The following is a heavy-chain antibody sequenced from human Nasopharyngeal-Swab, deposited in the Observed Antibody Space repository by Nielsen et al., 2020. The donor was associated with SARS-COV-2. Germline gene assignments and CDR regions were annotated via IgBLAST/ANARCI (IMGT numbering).Heavy chain of an antibody. V-gene: IGHV3-33*08. J-gene: IGHJ6*02. Sequence: GGSLRLSCAASGFTVSSNYMSWVRQAPGKGLEWVAVIWYDGSNKYYADSVKGRFTISRDNSKNKLYLQMNSLRAEDTAVYYCARMQYSSGLYRASVHYYYGMDVWGQGTTVTVSS. D-gene: IGHD6-19*01. CDR3: ARMQYSSGLYRASVHYYYGMDV. CDR2: IWYDGSNK. CDR1: GFTVSSNY.